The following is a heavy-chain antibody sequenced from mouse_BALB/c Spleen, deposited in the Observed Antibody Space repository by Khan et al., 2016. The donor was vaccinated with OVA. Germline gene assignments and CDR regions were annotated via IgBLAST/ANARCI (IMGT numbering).Heavy chain of an antibody. CDR2: INPNNGDT. V-gene: IGHV1-26*01. CDR1: GYTFTDYY. CDR3: ARGLFDV. J-gene: IGHJ1*01. Sequence: EVQLQQSGPELVKPGASVKMSCKASGYTFTDYYMKWLKQSHGKSLEWIGDINPNNGDTFYNQKFKDKATLTVDKSSSTAYMQLNSLTSEDSAVYYCARGLFDVWGPGTPVPVSS.